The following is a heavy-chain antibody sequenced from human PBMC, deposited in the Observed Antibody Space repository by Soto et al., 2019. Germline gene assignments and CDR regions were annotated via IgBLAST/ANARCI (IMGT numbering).Heavy chain of an antibody. CDR3: ARAYYYYYGMDV. CDR1: GYTFTSYD. CDR2: MNPNSGNT. V-gene: IGHV1-8*01. J-gene: IGHJ6*02. Sequence: GASVKVSCKAPGYTFTSYDINWVRQATGQGLEWMGWMNPNSGNTGYAQKFQGRVTMTRNTSISTAYMELSSLRSEDTAVYYCARAYYYYYGMDVWGQGTTVTVSS.